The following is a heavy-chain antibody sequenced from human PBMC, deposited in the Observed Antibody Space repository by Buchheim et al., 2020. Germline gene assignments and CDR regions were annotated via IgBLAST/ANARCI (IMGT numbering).Heavy chain of an antibody. CDR3: AREGEMATITA. Sequence: EVQLVESGGGLVQPGGSLRLSCAASGFTFSSYEMNWVRQAPGKGLEWVSYISSSGSTIYYADSVKGRFTISSDNAKNPMYPQMNSLRAEDTAVYYCAREGEMATITAWGQGTL. CDR1: GFTFSSYE. J-gene: IGHJ5*02. CDR2: ISSSGSTI. V-gene: IGHV3-48*03. D-gene: IGHD5-24*01.